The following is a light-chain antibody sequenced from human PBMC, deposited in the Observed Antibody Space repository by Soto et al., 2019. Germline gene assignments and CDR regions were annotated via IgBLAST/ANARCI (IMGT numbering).Light chain of an antibody. Sequence: EIVLTQSPATLSLSPGERATLSCRASQSVSNSLVWYQQKPGQAPRLLIYDASNRATGIPARFSGSGSGTDFTRTISSLEPEDFATYYCQQRSNWLYTFGQGTRLEIK. CDR2: DAS. CDR3: QQRSNWLYT. V-gene: IGKV3-11*01. J-gene: IGKJ2*01. CDR1: QSVSNS.